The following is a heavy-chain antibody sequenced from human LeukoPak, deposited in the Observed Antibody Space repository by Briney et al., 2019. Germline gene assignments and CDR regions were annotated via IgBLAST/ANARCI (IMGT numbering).Heavy chain of an antibody. Sequence: ASVNVSCKASGYTFTSYGISRVRQAPGQGLEWMGWISAYNGNTNYAQKLQGRVTMTTDTSTSTAYMELRSLRSDDTAVYYCARDIAAAGTIDYWGQGTLVTVSS. D-gene: IGHD6-13*01. V-gene: IGHV1-18*01. J-gene: IGHJ4*02. CDR2: ISAYNGNT. CDR3: ARDIAAAGTIDY. CDR1: GYTFTSYG.